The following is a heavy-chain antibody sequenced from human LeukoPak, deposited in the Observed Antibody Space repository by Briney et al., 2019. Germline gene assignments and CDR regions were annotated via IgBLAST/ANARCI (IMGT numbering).Heavy chain of an antibody. J-gene: IGHJ4*02. Sequence: PGGSLRLSCAASGFTFSSYAMHWVRQAPGTGLEWGAVISYDGSNKYYADSVKGRFTISRDNSKNTLYLQMNSLRAEDTAVYYCARDGARFPVTYCGGDSTAGCYYFDYWGQGTLVTVSS. V-gene: IGHV3-30*04. D-gene: IGHD2-21*02. CDR1: GFTFSSYA. CDR3: ARDGARFPVTYCGGDSTAGCYYFDY. CDR2: ISYDGSNK.